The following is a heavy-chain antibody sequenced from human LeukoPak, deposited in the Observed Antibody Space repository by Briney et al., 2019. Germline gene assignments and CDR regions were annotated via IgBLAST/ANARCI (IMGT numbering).Heavy chain of an antibody. V-gene: IGHV1-46*01. J-gene: IGHJ6*02. CDR2: INPSGGST. CDR3: ARYCSSTSCSPQDYGMDV. Sequence: ASVKVSCKASGYTFTSYYMNWVRQAPGQGLEWMGIINPSGGSTSYAQKFQGKVTMTRDTYTSTVYMELSSLRSEDTAVYYCARYCSSTSCSPQDYGMDVWGQGTTVTVSS. CDR1: GYTFTSYY. D-gene: IGHD2-2*01.